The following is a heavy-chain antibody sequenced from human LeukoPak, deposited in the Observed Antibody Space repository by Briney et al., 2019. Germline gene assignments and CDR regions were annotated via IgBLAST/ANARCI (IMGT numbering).Heavy chain of an antibody. J-gene: IGHJ6*03. V-gene: IGHV5-51*01. CDR2: IYPGNSDT. CDR1: GYIFTSYW. CDR3: ARQVPSNGTSAYCGGVCYYYYMDV. D-gene: IGHD2-21*02. Sequence: GASLQISFKCSGYIFTSYWIGWVRHLPGKVLEGMGVIYPGNSDTRYSPSLQRQVTISADKSISTAYLQWSSLKASDTAMYYCARQVPSNGTSAYCGGVCYYYYMDVWGKGTTVTVSS.